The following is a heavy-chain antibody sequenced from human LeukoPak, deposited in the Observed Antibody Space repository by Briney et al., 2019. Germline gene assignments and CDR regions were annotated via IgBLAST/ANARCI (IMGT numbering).Heavy chain of an antibody. CDR3: SRESGPYSPFGH. CDR1: GGSITTTNY. CDR2: ISLSGYT. V-gene: IGHV4-4*02. J-gene: IGHJ4*02. Sequence: SETLSLTCGVSGGSITTTNYWSWVRQSPGRGLEWIGEISLSGYTGFNPSLRGRVTMSLDEFKNHLSLTLTSVTAADTAIYYCSRESGPYSPFGHWGQGILVTVTT. D-gene: IGHD1-26*01.